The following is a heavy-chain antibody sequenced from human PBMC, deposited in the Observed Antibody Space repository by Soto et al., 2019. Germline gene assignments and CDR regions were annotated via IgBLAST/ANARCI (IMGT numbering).Heavy chain of an antibody. V-gene: IGHV3-30*03. CDR2: VSYDGDNE. Sequence: GGSLRLSCAASGFTFSNYAMHWVRQAPGKGLEWVAIVSYDGDNEYYADSVRGRFFISRDNSKNTLYLQMISLRAEDTAVYYCASRSSGWYFDYWGQGTLVTVSS. D-gene: IGHD6-19*01. CDR3: ASRSSGWYFDY. CDR1: GFTFSNYA. J-gene: IGHJ4*02.